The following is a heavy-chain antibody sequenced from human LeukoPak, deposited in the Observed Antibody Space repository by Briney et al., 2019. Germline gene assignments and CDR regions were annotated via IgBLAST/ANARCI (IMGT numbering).Heavy chain of an antibody. CDR3: ARSGYSSSWYPARYDYYGMDV. J-gene: IGHJ6*02. V-gene: IGHV4-59*08. Sequence: SETLSLTCTVSGGSISSYYWSWIRQPPGKGLEWIGYIYYSGSTNYNPSLKSRVTISVDTSKNQFSLKLSSVTAADTAVYYCARSGYSSSWYPARYDYYGMDVWGQGTTVTVSS. CDR2: IYYSGST. D-gene: IGHD6-13*01. CDR1: GGSISSYY.